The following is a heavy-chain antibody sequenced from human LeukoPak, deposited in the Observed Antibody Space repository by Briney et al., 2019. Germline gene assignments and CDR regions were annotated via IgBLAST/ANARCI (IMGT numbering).Heavy chain of an antibody. V-gene: IGHV4-39*01. D-gene: IGHD1-14*01. Sequence: SETLSLTCTVPGGSISSSSYYWGWIRQPPGKGLEWIGSIYYSGSTYYNPSLKSRVTISVDTSKNQFSLKLSSVTAADTAVYYCARQGKRYYYDYWGQGTLVTVSS. CDR2: IYYSGST. J-gene: IGHJ4*02. CDR1: GGSISSSSYY. CDR3: ARQGKRYYYDY.